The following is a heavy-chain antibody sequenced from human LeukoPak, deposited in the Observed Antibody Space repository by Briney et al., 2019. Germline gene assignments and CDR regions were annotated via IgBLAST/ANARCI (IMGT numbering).Heavy chain of an antibody. V-gene: IGHV4-39*01. CDR3: ASLSLGFIYGTVDS. CDR2: IYCRGST. CDR1: GGSISSSSFN. J-gene: IGHJ4*02. D-gene: IGHD5-18*01. Sequence: TSETLSLTCTVSGGSISSSSFNWGWIRQPPGKGLEWIGSIYCRGSTSYNPSLKSRVTMTVDTSTNQSSLKLSSVTAADTAVYYCASLSLGFIYGTVDSWGQGTLVTAS.